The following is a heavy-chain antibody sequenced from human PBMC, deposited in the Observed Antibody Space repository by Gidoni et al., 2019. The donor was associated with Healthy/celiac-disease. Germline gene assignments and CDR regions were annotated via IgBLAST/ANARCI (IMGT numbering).Heavy chain of an antibody. D-gene: IGHD2-2*01. CDR2: IIPIFGTA. Sequence: QVQLVQSGAEVKKPGSSVKVSCKASGGTFSSYAISWVRQAPGQGLEWMGGIIPIFGTANYAQKFQGRVTITADESTSTAYMELSSLRSEDTAVYYCARGRVPGHQLLPSYYYYGMDVWGQGTTVTVSS. J-gene: IGHJ6*02. CDR1: GGTFSSYA. CDR3: ARGRVPGHQLLPSYYYYGMDV. V-gene: IGHV1-69*01.